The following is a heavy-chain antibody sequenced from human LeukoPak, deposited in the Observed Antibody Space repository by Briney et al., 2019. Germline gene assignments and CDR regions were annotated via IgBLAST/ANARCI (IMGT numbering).Heavy chain of an antibody. D-gene: IGHD5-18*01. CDR2: INHSGST. J-gene: IGHJ4*02. V-gene: IGHV4-34*01. Sequence: SETLSLTCAVYGGSFSGYYWSWIRQPPGKGLEWIGEINHSGSTNYNPSLKSRVTISVDTSKNQFSLKLSSVTAADTAVYYCARGGYSYGHPFDYWGQGTLVTASS. CDR1: GGSFSGYY. CDR3: ARGGYSYGHPFDY.